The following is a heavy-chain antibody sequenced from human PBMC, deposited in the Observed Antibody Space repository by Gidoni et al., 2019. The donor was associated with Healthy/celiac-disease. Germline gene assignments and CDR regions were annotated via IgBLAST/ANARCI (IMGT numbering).Heavy chain of an antibody. J-gene: IGHJ6*02. CDR1: GYTLTELS. CDR3: ATDLRVWFGEIYYYYGMDV. D-gene: IGHD3-10*01. V-gene: IGHV1-24*01. CDR2: FDPEDGET. Sequence: QVQLVQSGAEVKKPGASVKVSCKVSGYTLTELSMHWVRQAPGKGLEWMGGFDPEDGETIYAQKFQGRVTMTEDTSTDTAYMELSSLRSEDTAVYYCATDLRVWFGEIYYYYGMDVWGQGTTVTVSS.